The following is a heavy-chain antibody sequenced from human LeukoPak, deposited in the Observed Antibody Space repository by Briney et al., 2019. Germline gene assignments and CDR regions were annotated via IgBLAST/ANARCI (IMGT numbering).Heavy chain of an antibody. D-gene: IGHD3-10*01. Sequence: PGGSLRLSCAASGFTFSDYYMSWIRQAPGKGLEWVSYISSSSSYTNYADPVKGRFTISRDNAKNSLYLQMNSLRAEDTAVYYCARSGFTYYYDYWGQGTLVTVSS. CDR3: ARSGFTYYYDY. CDR2: ISSSSSYT. CDR1: GFTFSDYY. J-gene: IGHJ4*02. V-gene: IGHV3-11*06.